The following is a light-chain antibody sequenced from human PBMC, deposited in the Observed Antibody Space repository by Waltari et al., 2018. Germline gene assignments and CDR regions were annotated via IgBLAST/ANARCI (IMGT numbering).Light chain of an antibody. J-gene: IGKJ4*01. CDR1: QSVSSNY. Sequence: TLSCRASQSVSSNYLGWYQQKPGQPPRLLIYGASSRATGIPDRFSCSGSGTDFTLTISRLEPEDFAVYYCQQYGSSPLTFGGGTKVEIK. CDR3: QQYGSSPLT. CDR2: GAS. V-gene: IGKV3-20*01.